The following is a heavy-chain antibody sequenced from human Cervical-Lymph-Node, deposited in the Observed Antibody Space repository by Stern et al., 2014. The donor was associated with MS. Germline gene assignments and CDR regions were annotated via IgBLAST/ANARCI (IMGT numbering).Heavy chain of an antibody. CDR2: IIPIFGTA. V-gene: IGHV1-69*01. J-gene: IGHJ6*02. CDR1: GDTFTSYA. CDR3: ARGLREYFYYYYGMDV. D-gene: IGHD3-16*01. Sequence: VQLEESGAEVKKPGSSVKVSCKASGDTFTSYAFSWVRQAPGQGLEWMGGIIPIFGTANYAQKFQGRVSITADESTSTAYMELSSLRSEDTAVYYCARGLREYFYYYYGMDVWGQGTTVTVSS.